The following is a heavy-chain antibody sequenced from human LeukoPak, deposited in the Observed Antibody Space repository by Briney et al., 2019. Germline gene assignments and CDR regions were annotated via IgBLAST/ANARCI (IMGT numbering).Heavy chain of an antibody. V-gene: IGHV4-59*11. J-gene: IGHJ5*02. CDR3: ARGGWFDP. CDR2: IYYSGST. Sequence: SETLSLTCTVSGGSISSHYWSWIRQPPGKGLEWIGYIYYSGSTNYNPSLKSRVTISVDTSKNQFSLKLRSVTAADTAVYYCARGGWFDPWGQGTLVTVSS. CDR1: GGSISSHY.